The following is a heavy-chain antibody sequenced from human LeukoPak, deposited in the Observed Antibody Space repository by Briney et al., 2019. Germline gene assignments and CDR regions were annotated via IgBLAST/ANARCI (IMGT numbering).Heavy chain of an antibody. D-gene: IGHD6-19*01. CDR1: GFTFSSYG. J-gene: IGHJ4*02. CDR2: ISYDGNNK. CDR3: ASSGWYSDFDY. Sequence: GGSLRLSCAASGFTFSSYGMHWVRQAPGKGLEWVAVISYDGNNKYYADSVKGRFTISRDNSKNTLCLQMNSLRAEDTAVYYCASSGWYSDFDYWGQGTLVTVSS. V-gene: IGHV3-30*03.